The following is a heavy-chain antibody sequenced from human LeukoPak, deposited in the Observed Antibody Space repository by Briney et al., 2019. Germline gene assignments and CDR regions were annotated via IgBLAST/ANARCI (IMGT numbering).Heavy chain of an antibody. CDR2: IYYSGNT. CDR1: IGSISSNNYY. D-gene: IGHD3/OR15-3a*01. Sequence: SETLSLTCTVSIGSISSNNYYWGWIRQPPGKGLEWIGSIYYSGNTYYNASLKSQVSISIDTSKNQFSLRLTSVTAADTAVYYCARQTGSGLFILPGGQGTLVTVSS. V-gene: IGHV4-39*01. J-gene: IGHJ4*02. CDR3: ARQTGSGLFILP.